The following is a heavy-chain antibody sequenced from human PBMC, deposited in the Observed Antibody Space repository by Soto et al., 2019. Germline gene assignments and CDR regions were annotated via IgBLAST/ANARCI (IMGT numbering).Heavy chain of an antibody. V-gene: IGHV3-23*01. Sequence: GSLRLSCEASEFTLRNYAMTWIRQAPGKGLEWVSLISANDVGTYYAESVKTRFTISTDQSRNTVYLQMDSLRADDTAIYYCAKAKNDYNWDNRPPFDYWGQGTLVTVSS. D-gene: IGHD1-20*01. CDR2: ISANDVGT. CDR1: EFTLRNYA. CDR3: AKAKNDYNWDNRPPFDY. J-gene: IGHJ4*02.